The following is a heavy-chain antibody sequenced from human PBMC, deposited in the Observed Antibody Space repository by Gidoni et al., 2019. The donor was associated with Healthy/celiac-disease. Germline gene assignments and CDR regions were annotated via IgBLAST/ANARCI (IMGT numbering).Heavy chain of an antibody. D-gene: IGHD6-19*01. J-gene: IGHJ4*02. CDR2: ISYDGSNK. Sequence: QVQLVESGGVVVQPGRSLRLSCAASGSTFSSYGMHWGRQAPGKGLEWVAVISYDGSNKYDADSVKGRFTISRDNSKNTLYLQMNSLRAEDTAVYYCAKRGNSGWYLVDYWGQGTLVTVSS. V-gene: IGHV3-30*18. CDR1: GSTFSSYG. CDR3: AKRGNSGWYLVDY.